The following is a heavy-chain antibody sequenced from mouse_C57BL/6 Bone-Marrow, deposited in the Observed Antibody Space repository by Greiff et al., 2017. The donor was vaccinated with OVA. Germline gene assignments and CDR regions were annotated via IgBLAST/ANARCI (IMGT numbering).Heavy chain of an antibody. D-gene: IGHD2-4*01. CDR3: ARYDFLAY. Sequence: EVMLVESGGGLVKPGGSLKLSCAASGFTFSDYGMHWVRQAPEKGLEWVAYISSGSSTIYYADTVKGRFTISRDNAKNTLFLQMTSLRSEDTAMYYCARYDFLAYWGQGTLVTVSA. CDR2: ISSGSSTI. J-gene: IGHJ3*01. CDR1: GFTFSDYG. V-gene: IGHV5-17*01.